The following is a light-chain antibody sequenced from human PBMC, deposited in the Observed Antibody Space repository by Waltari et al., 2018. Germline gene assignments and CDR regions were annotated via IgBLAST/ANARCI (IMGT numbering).Light chain of an antibody. Sequence: AIQMTQSPSSLSASVGDRVTITCRARQDIRNDLGWYQQKPGKAPKLLIYATSTLQSGVPSRFSGSGSGTDFSLTINSLQAEDFATYYCLQDYTYPMTFGQGTKVEVK. J-gene: IGKJ1*01. CDR3: LQDYTYPMT. V-gene: IGKV1-6*01. CDR1: QDIRND. CDR2: ATS.